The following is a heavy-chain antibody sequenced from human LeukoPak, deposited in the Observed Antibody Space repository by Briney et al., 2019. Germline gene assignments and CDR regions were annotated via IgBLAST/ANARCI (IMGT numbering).Heavy chain of an antibody. D-gene: IGHD2-15*01. J-gene: IGHJ5*02. V-gene: IGHV4-34*01. CDR1: GGSFSGYY. Sequence: SETLSLTCAVYGGSFSGYYWSWIRQPPGKGLEWIGEINHSGSTNYNPSLKSRVTISVDTSKNQFSLKLSSVTAADTAAYYCARELRGKGFDPWGQGTLVTVSS. CDR3: ARELRGKGFDP. CDR2: INHSGST.